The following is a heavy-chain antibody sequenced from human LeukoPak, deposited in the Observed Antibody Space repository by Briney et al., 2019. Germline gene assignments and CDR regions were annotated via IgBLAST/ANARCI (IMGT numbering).Heavy chain of an antibody. CDR1: GFTFSSYW. J-gene: IGHJ4*02. CDR2: INQAGSEK. V-gene: IGHV3-7*05. CDR3: ATGAGPLRWSY. D-gene: IGHD4-23*01. Sequence: GGSLRLSCAASGFTFSSYWMTWVRQALGKGLECVASINQAGSEKYYVDSVKGRFTISRDNAKNSLYLQMNSLRAEDTALYYCATGAGPLRWSYWGQGTLLTVSS.